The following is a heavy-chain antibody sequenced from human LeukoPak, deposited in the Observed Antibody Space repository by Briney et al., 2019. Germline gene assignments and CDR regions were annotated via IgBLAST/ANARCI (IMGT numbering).Heavy chain of an antibody. Sequence: PSETLSLTCTVSGDSIRRYYWSWIRQPPGKGLEWIGNIHYSGSTKYSSSLKSRVTISVDTYNNQFSLRVTSLTAADTAVYYCARWGALHDAFDVWGQGTLVTVSS. D-gene: IGHD3-16*01. CDR2: IHYSGST. J-gene: IGHJ3*01. CDR1: GDSIRRYY. V-gene: IGHV4-59*12. CDR3: ARWGALHDAFDV.